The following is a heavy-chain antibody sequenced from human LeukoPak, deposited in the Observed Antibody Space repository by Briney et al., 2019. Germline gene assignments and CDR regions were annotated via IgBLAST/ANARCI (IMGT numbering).Heavy chain of an antibody. CDR3: ARASQNYYDSSGYYYEDY. CDR1: GFTFSAYS. V-gene: IGHV3-21*01. D-gene: IGHD3-22*01. CDR2: ISSSSTYI. J-gene: IGHJ4*02. Sequence: GGSLRLSCAASGFTFSAYSMNWVRQAPGKGLEWVSSISSSSTYIYYADSVKGRFTISRDNAKNSLYLQMNSLRTEDTAVYYCARASQNYYDSSGYYYEDYWGQGTLVTVSS.